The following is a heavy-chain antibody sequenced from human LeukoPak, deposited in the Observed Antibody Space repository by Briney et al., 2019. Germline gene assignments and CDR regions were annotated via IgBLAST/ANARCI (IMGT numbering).Heavy chain of an antibody. CDR2: ISGSGGST. D-gene: IGHD2-21*01. J-gene: IGHJ4*02. Sequence: PGGSLRLSCAASGFTFSSYAMSWVRQAPGKGLEWVSAISGSGGSTYYADSVKGRFPISRDNSKNTLYLQMNSLRAEDTAVYYCAKGSGEVVIADEDYWGQGTLVTVSS. V-gene: IGHV3-23*01. CDR1: GFTFSSYA. CDR3: AKGSGEVVIADEDY.